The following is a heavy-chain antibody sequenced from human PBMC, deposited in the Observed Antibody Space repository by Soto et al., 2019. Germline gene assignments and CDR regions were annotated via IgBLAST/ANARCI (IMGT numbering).Heavy chain of an antibody. CDR2: IIPILGIA. Sequence: SVKVSCKASGGTFSSYTISWVRQAPGQGLEWMGRIIPILGIANYAQKFQGRVTITADKSTSTAYMELSSLRSEDTAVYYCARVPRRLGNWFDPWGQGTLVTVSS. J-gene: IGHJ5*02. V-gene: IGHV1-69*02. CDR1: GGTFSSYT. CDR3: ARVPRRLGNWFDP. D-gene: IGHD6-19*01.